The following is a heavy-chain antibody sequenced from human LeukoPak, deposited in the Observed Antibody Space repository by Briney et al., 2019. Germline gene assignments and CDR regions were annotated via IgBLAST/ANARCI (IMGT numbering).Heavy chain of an antibody. V-gene: IGHV3-9*01. CDR3: AKDGESYLWFDY. D-gene: IGHD1-26*01. CDR1: GFTFDDYA. Sequence: GGSLRLSCAASGFTFDDYAMHWVRQAPGKGLEWVSGISWNSGSIGYADSVKGRFTISRDNAKNSLYLQMNSLRAEDTALYYCAKDGESYLWFDYWGQGTLVTVSS. CDR2: ISWNSGSI. J-gene: IGHJ4*02.